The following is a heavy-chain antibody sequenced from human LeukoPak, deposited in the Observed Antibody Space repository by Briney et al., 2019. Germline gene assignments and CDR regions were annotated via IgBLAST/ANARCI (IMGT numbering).Heavy chain of an antibody. D-gene: IGHD3-10*01. V-gene: IGHV4-39*01. J-gene: IGHJ6*03. CDR2: IYYSGST. Sequence: SDTVALTCTVSDGSISSSSFYWGWIRQPPGKGPERIGSIYYSGSTYSNPSLKSRVTIPVDTSKNQFSLKLSSVTAADTAVYYCARLASDYYGSGSYYYYMDVWGKGTTVTVSS. CDR1: DGSISSSSFY. CDR3: ARLASDYYGSGSYYYYMDV.